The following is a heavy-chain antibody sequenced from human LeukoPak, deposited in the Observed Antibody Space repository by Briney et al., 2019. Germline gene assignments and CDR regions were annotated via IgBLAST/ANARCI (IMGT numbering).Heavy chain of an antibody. CDR2: IYHSGST. CDR1: GGSISSSSYY. D-gene: IGHD3-3*01. V-gene: IGHV4-30-2*01. CDR3: ARAQYDFWSGYPHFDY. J-gene: IGHJ4*02. Sequence: SETLSLTCTVSGGSISSSSYYWGWIRQPPGKGLEWIGYIYHSGSTYHNPSLKSRVTISVDRSKNQFSLKLSSVTAADTAVYYCARAQYDFWSGYPHFDYWGQGTLVTVSS.